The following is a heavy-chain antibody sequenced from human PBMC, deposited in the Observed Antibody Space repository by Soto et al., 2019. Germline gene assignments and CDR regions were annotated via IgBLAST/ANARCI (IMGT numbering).Heavy chain of an antibody. CDR2: IIPILGIA. CDR3: ARLPDDFWSGYPLDV. Sequence: ASVKVSCKASGGTFSSYTISWVRQAPGQGLEWMGRIIPILGIANYAQKFQGRVTITADKSTSTAYMELSSLRSEDTAVYYCARLPDDFWSGYPLDVWGKGTTVTVSS. D-gene: IGHD3-3*01. V-gene: IGHV1-69*02. J-gene: IGHJ6*04. CDR1: GGTFSSYT.